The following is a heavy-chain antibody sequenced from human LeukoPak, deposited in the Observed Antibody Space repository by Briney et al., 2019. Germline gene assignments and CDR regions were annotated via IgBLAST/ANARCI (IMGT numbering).Heavy chain of an antibody. D-gene: IGHD2-2*01. Sequence: PSETLSLTCTVSGYSISSGYYWGWIRQPPGKGLEWIGSIYHSGSTYYNPSLKSRVTISVDTSKNQFSLKLSSVTAADTAVYYCARPPTYCSSTSCYFWFDYWGQGTLVTVSS. CDR1: GYSISSGYY. J-gene: IGHJ4*02. CDR2: IYHSGST. V-gene: IGHV4-38-2*02. CDR3: ARPPTYCSSTSCYFWFDY.